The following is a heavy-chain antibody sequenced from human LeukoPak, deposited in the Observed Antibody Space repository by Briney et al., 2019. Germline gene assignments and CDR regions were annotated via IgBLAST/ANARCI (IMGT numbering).Heavy chain of an antibody. CDR1: GLTFSSHS. CDR2: ISSSSSYI. Sequence: GRSLRLSSAASGLTFSSHSMNWVRQAPGKGLEWDSSISSSSSYIYYADSVKGRLTISRDNAKNSLYLQMNSLRAEDTAVYYCARERYYYDSSGFDYWGQGTLVTVSS. D-gene: IGHD3-22*01. V-gene: IGHV3-21*01. J-gene: IGHJ4*02. CDR3: ARERYYYDSSGFDY.